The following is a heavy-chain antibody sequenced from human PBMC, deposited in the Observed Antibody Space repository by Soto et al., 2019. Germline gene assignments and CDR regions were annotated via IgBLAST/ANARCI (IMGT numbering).Heavy chain of an antibody. CDR2: IFYSGSA. J-gene: IGHJ3*02. CDR3: ARDVIPAATLGSDAFDI. Sequence: QVQLQESGPGLVKPSQTLTLTCSVSGGSISSDNYFWSWIRQPPGKGLEWIGYIFYSGSAHYNPSLKSRFTISVDTSKNQFSLALFSVTAADTAMYYCARDVIPAATLGSDAFDIWGQGTMVTVSS. D-gene: IGHD3-16*02. CDR1: GGSISSDNYF. V-gene: IGHV4-30-4*01.